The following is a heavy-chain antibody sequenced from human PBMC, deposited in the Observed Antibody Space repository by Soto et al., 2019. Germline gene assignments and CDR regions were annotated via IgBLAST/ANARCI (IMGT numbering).Heavy chain of an antibody. CDR2: INPSGGST. CDR3: ARDRVYYDSSGYYPSYYYYGMDV. Sequence: ASVKVSCKASGYTFTSYYMHWVRQAPGQGLEWMGIINPSGGSTSYAQKFQGRVTMTRDTSTSTVYMELSSLRSEDTAVYYCARDRVYYDSSGYYPSYYYYGMDVWGQGTTVTVSS. CDR1: GYTFTSYY. D-gene: IGHD3-22*01. V-gene: IGHV1-46*01. J-gene: IGHJ6*02.